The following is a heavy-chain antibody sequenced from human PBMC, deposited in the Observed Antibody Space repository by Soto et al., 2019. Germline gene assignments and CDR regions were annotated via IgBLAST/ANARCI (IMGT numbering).Heavy chain of an antibody. D-gene: IGHD5-18*01. J-gene: IGHJ4*02. CDR3: AHGYSYVHDFVS. V-gene: IGHV2-5*02. CDR2: IYWDYDK. Sequence: QITLKESGPTLVKPTQPLTLTCTFSGFSLSTNAVGVGWIRQPPGKALGWLALIYWDYDKRYSPSLKSRLTITKDTSKKQVVLTTTSMDPLDTATYYCAHGYSYVHDFVSWGQGTLVTVSS. CDR1: GFSLSTNAVG.